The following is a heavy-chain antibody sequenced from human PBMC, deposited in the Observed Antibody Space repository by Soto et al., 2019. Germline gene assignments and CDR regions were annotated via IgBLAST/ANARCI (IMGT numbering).Heavy chain of an antibody. CDR2: IGGSGGNT. J-gene: IGHJ5*02. CDR3: AKVASDYIYSAYH. CDR1: GFIFNAYA. Sequence: EVQLLESGGGLVQPGGSLRLSCAASGFIFNAYAMTWVRQAPGKGLEWVSAIGGSGGNTYYAASVKGRFTISRDNSQDPVDLEMNRLRVDDTAVYFFAKVASDYIYSAYHWGQGILVTVSS. D-gene: IGHD4-4*01. V-gene: IGHV3-23*01.